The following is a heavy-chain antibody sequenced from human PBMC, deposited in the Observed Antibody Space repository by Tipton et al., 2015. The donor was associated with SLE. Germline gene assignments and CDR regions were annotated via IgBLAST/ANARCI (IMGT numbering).Heavy chain of an antibody. CDR1: GDSISSESHY. CDR2: IFYRGAT. V-gene: IGHV4-39*07. J-gene: IGHJ4*02. Sequence: TLSLTCTVSGDSISSESHYWVWIRQSPGKGLEWIGSIFYRGATYYNPSLKSRVTISVDTSKNQFSLRLTSLTAADTAAYYCARNLGDPYYYDSNGFDYWGQGALVTVSS. CDR3: ARNLGDPYYYDSNGFDY. D-gene: IGHD3-22*01.